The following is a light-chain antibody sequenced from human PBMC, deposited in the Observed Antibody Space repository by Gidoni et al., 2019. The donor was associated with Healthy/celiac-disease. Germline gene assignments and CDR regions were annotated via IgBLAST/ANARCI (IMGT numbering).Light chain of an antibody. CDR3: MQALQTPRT. Sequence: DMVMTQSPLSLPVTPGEPASISCRSSQSLLHSNGYNYLDWCLQKPGQSPQLLIYLGSNRASGVPDRFSGSGSGTDFTLKISRVEAEDVGVYYCMQALQTPRTFGGGTKVEIK. CDR1: QSLLHSNGYNY. J-gene: IGKJ4*01. CDR2: LGS. V-gene: IGKV2-28*01.